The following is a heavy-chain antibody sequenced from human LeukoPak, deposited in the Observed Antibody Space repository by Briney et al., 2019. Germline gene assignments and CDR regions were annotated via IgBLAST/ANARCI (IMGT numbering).Heavy chain of an antibody. V-gene: IGHV1-18*01. CDR3: ARDWGWVIVGATDAFDI. D-gene: IGHD1-26*01. J-gene: IGHJ3*02. CDR1: GYTSPFYG. CDR2: ISAYNGNT. Sequence: GASVKVSCKVSGYTSPFYGITWVRQAPGQGLEWMGWISAYNGNTNYAQKLQGRVTMTTDTSTSTAYMELRSLRSDDTAVYYCARDWGWVIVGATDAFDIWGQGTMVTVSS.